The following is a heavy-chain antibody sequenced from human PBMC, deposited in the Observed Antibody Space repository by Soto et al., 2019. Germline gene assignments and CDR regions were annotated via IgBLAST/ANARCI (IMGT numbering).Heavy chain of an antibody. Sequence: QVQLVQSGAEVKKPGASVKVSCKASGYTFTSYGISWVRQAPGQGLEWMGWISAYNGATNYAQKFQGRVTMTTDTSTGTAYMELRSLRSDDTAVYYRARDGIAVAGTSRDYYYGMDVWGQGTTVTVSS. CDR3: ARDGIAVAGTSRDYYYGMDV. V-gene: IGHV1-18*04. CDR2: ISAYNGAT. CDR1: GYTFTSYG. D-gene: IGHD6-19*01. J-gene: IGHJ6*02.